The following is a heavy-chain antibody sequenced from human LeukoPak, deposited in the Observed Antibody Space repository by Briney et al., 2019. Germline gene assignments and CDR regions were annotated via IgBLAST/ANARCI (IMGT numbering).Heavy chain of an antibody. Sequence: PSETLSLTCTVSGGSISSYDWSWIRQPAGKGLEWIGRTYTSGSTNYNPSLKSRVTMSVDMSKNQFSLKLSSMIAADTAVYYCARVSSSWYQDWYFDLWGRSTLVTVPS. CDR3: ARVSSSWYQDWYFDL. CDR1: GGSISSYD. J-gene: IGHJ2*01. D-gene: IGHD6-13*01. V-gene: IGHV4-4*07. CDR2: TYTSGST.